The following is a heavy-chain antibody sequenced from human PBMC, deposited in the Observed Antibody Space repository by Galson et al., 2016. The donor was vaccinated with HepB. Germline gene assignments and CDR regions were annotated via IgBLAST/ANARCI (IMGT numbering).Heavy chain of an antibody. J-gene: IGHJ3*02. Sequence: SLRLSCAASGFSFNTYAMHWVRQAPGKGLEWVAVISNDGSYKYNADSMKGRFSISRDNSKSTLHLQMNSLRAEDTAIYYCARERLQWLLLGAFDIWSQGTVVTLSS. V-gene: IGHV3-30*04. CDR1: GFSFNTYA. CDR2: ISNDGSYK. D-gene: IGHD6-19*01. CDR3: ARERLQWLLLGAFDI.